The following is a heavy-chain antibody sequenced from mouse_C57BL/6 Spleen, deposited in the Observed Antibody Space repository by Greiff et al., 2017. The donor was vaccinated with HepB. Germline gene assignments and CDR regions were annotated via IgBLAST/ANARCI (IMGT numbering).Heavy chain of an antibody. CDR2: ILPGSGST. V-gene: IGHV1-9*01. J-gene: IGHJ4*01. Sequence: QVQLQQSGAELMKPGASVKLSCKATGYTFTGYWIEWVKQRPGHGLEWIGEILPGSGSTNYNEKFKGKATFTADTSSNTAYMQLSSLTTEASAIYYCSRHPLEYGYYGVGDYWGQGTSVTVSS. D-gene: IGHD2-3*01. CDR3: SRHPLEYGYYGVGDY. CDR1: GYTFTGYW.